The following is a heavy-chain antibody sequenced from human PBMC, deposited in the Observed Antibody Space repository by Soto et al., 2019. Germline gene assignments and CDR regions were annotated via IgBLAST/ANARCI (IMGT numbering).Heavy chain of an antibody. CDR2: IYYSGRT. Sequence: KPSETLSLTCIVSGESINSSSYYWGWIRQPPGKGLEWIGSIYYSGRTYYNPSFKSRVTISIDTSKNQFSLKLSSVTATDTAVYYCARQRTTVVTQAYFDHWGQGALVTVSS. D-gene: IGHD2-21*02. CDR3: ARQRTTVVTQAYFDH. CDR1: GESINSSSYY. J-gene: IGHJ4*02. V-gene: IGHV4-39*01.